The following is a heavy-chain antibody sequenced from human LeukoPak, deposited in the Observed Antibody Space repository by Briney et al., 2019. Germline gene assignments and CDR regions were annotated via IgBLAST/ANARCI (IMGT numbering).Heavy chain of an antibody. CDR1: GGSFSGYY. CDR2: INHSGST. CDR3: ARTVTSPCRYYYGMDV. D-gene: IGHD4-17*01. J-gene: IGHJ6*04. V-gene: IGHV4-34*01. Sequence: SETLSLTCAVYGGSFSGYYWSWIRQPPGKGLEWIGEINHSGSTNYNPSLKSRVTISVDTSKNQFSLKLSSVTAADTAVYYCARTVTSPCRYYYGMDVWGKGTTVTVSS.